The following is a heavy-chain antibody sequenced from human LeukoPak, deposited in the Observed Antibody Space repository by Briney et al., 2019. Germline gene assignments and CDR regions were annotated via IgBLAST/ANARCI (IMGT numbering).Heavy chain of an antibody. CDR2: IYYSGST. J-gene: IGHJ4*02. CDR3: ARFQGGIDY. CDR1: GGSISSYY. Sequence: PSETLSLTCTVSGGSISSYYWSWIRQPPGEGLEWIGYIYYSGSTNYNPSLKSRVTISVDTSKNQFSLKLSSVTAADTAVYYCARFQGGIDYWGQGTLVTVSS. V-gene: IGHV4-59*08. D-gene: IGHD3-16*01.